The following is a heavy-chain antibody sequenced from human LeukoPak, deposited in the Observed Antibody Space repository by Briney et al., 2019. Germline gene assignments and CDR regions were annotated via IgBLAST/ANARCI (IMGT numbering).Heavy chain of an antibody. V-gene: IGHV1-69*04. CDR2: IIPILGIA. J-gene: IGHJ4*02. CDR3: LYYDSSGYYSDFDY. Sequence: SVKVSCKASGGTFNSYAISWVRQAPGQGLEWMGRIIPILGIANYAQKFQGRVTITADKSTSTAYMELSSLRSEDTAVYYCLYYDSSGYYSDFDYWGQGTLVTVST. CDR1: GGTFNSYA. D-gene: IGHD3-22*01.